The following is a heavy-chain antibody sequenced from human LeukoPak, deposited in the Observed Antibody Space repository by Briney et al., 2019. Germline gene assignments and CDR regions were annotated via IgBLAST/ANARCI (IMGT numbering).Heavy chain of an antibody. CDR3: ARHSDVIGAI. CDR1: GYTFTHQW. Sequence: GESLKISCKSSGYTFTHQWIGWVRQKSGSGLEWMGIIYPRDSDTRYSPSFQGHVSISADTSINTAYLEWSRLEAADTAIYYCARHSDVIGAIWGQGTLVTVSS. J-gene: IGHJ4*02. V-gene: IGHV5-51*01. CDR2: IYPRDSDT. D-gene: IGHD3-10*01.